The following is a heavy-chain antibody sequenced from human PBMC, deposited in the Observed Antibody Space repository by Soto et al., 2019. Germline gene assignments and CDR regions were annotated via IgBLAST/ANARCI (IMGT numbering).Heavy chain of an antibody. V-gene: IGHV1-69*04. Sequence: ASVKVSCKASGGTFSSYTISWVRQAPGQGLEWMGRIIPILGIANYAQKFQGRVTITADKSTSTAYMELSSLRSEDTAVYYCARDVGAAAGEFDPWGQGTLVTVSS. CDR1: GGTFSSYT. CDR3: ARDVGAAAGEFDP. D-gene: IGHD6-13*01. J-gene: IGHJ5*02. CDR2: IIPILGIA.